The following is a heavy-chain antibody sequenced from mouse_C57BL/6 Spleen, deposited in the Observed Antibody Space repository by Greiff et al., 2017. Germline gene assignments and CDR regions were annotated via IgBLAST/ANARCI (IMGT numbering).Heavy chain of an antibody. J-gene: IGHJ2*01. CDR1: GYTFTNYW. CDR3: AREAYGNYIDY. V-gene: IGHV1-63*01. D-gene: IGHD2-1*01. Sequence: VKLQQSGAELVRPGTSVKMSCKASGYTFTNYWIGWAKQRPGHGLEWIGDIYPGGGYTNYNEKFKGKATLTADKSSSTAYMQFSSLTSEDSAIYYCAREAYGNYIDYWGQGTTLTVSS. CDR2: IYPGGGYT.